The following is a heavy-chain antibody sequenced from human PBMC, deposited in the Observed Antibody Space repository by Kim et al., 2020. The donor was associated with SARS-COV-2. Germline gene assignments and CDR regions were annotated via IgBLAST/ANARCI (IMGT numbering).Heavy chain of an antibody. V-gene: IGHV3-30*18. D-gene: IGHD5-18*01. CDR3: AKSGSYDYLYYSDY. CDR1: GFTFSSYG. Sequence: GGSLRLSCAASGFTFSSYGMHWVRQAPGKGLEWVAVISYDGSNKQYADSVKGRFTISRDNSKNTLYLQMNSLRAEDTAVYYCAKSGSYDYLYYSDYWGQGTLVTVSS. CDR2: ISYDGSNK. J-gene: IGHJ4*02.